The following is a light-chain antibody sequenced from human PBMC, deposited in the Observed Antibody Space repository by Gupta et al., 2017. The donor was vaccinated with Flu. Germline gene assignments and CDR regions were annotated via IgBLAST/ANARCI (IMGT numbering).Light chain of an antibody. CDR3: SSHSSSGTLEV. V-gene: IGLV2-14*03. CDR2: DVT. Sequence: SSDVGGANYVSWYQQHPGKAPKLMIYDVTNRPSGVSNRFSGSKSGNTASLTISGLQAEDEADYYCSSHSSSGTLEVFGTGTKVTVL. CDR1: SSDVGGANY. J-gene: IGLJ1*01.